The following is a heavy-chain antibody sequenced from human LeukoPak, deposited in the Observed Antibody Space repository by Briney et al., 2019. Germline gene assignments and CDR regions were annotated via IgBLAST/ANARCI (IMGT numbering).Heavy chain of an antibody. D-gene: IGHD6-13*01. CDR2: TYTSGTT. CDR3: ARDEIAAAVSFDY. V-gene: IGHV4-4*07. Sequence: PSETLSLTCTVSGASIISYYWNWIRQPAGKGLEWIGRTYTSGTTNYNPSLKSRVSMSVDTSKNQFSLKLSSVTAADTAVYYCARDEIAAAVSFDYWGQGTLVTVSS. J-gene: IGHJ4*02. CDR1: GASIISYY.